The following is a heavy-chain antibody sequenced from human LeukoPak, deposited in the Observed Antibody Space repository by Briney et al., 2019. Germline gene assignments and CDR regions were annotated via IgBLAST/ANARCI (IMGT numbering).Heavy chain of an antibody. Sequence: PGGSLRLSCAASGFTFSSYDMHWVRQATGKGLEWVSAIGTAGDTYYPVSVKGRFTISRENAKNSLYLQMNSLRAEDKAVYYCARGVMLDYWGQGTLVTVSS. CDR2: IGTAGDT. CDR3: ARGVMLDY. CDR1: GFTFSSYD. J-gene: IGHJ4*02. D-gene: IGHD3-16*01. V-gene: IGHV3-13*01.